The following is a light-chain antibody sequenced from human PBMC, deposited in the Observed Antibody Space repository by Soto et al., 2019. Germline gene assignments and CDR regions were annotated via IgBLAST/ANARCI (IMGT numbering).Light chain of an antibody. V-gene: IGKV3-20*01. CDR2: GAS. Sequence: SLMTLSRDRQTFAPGKRAALSCRASQSVSSTYLAWFQQKAGQAPRLLIYGASTRATGIPDRFSGSGSRTDFALTIRALESEDFALYYCQEYDVAPPNSFGGGTKVDIK. CDR1: QSVSSTY. CDR3: QEYDVAPPNS. J-gene: IGKJ4*01.